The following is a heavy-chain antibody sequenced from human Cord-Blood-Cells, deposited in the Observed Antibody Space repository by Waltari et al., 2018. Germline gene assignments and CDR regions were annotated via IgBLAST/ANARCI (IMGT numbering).Heavy chain of an antibody. CDR1: GGSFSAYC. CDR3: ARLYYFDY. V-gene: IGHV4-34*01. Sequence: VQLQQWGAGLLKPSGPLSLTCAVHGGSFSAYCWSWIRQPPGKGLEWIGEINHSGSTNYNPSLKSRVTISVDTSKNQFSLKLSSVTAADTAVYYCARLYYFDYWGQGTLVTVSS. CDR2: INHSGST. J-gene: IGHJ4*02.